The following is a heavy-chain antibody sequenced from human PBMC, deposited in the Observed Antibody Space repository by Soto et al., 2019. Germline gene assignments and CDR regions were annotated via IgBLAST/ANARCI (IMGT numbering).Heavy chain of an antibody. CDR1: GVTVGNNY. V-gene: IGHV3-66*01. Sequence: EVRLVESGGGLVQPGGSLRRSCAASGVTVGNNYMCWVRQAPGKGLEWVSVTYSGGETRYADSVKGRFTMSRDSTKNTVYLQMDSLSAEDTAVYFCARNVPVTALGYWGQGALVTVSS. J-gene: IGHJ4*02. CDR3: ARNVPVTALGY. D-gene: IGHD4-17*01. CDR2: TYSGGET.